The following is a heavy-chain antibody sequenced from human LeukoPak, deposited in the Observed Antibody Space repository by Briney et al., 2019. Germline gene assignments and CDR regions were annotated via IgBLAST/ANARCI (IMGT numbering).Heavy chain of an antibody. J-gene: IGHJ4*02. CDR1: GFTFSSYV. D-gene: IGHD6-19*01. CDR3: AKDLKHSGPTHVRTYFDY. Sequence: PGGSLRLSCAASGFTFSSYVMHWVRQAPGKGLEWVAIISYDGSNEYYADSVKGRFTISRDNSKNTLYLQMNSLRAEDTAVYYCAKDLKHSGPTHVRTYFDYWGQGTLVTVSS. CDR2: ISYDGSNE. V-gene: IGHV3-30*04.